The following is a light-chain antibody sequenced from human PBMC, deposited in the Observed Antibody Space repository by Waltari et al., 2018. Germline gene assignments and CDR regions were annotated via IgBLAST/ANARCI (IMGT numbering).Light chain of an antibody. CDR3: ASYPSTPTLVV. CDR1: TSDMLSYDY. V-gene: IGLV2-14*03. J-gene: IGLJ2*01. Sequence: HSALTQPAAGFGSPGQPITISCTGTTSDMLSYDYVAWYQQHPDKVPKHLIYDVESPPSRLSTRFSGSKSGNTASLTLSGLQAEDEADYYCASYPSTPTLVVFGGGTKVTVL. CDR2: DVE.